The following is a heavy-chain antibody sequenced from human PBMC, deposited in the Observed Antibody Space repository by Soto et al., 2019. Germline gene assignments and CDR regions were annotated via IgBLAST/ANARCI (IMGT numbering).Heavy chain of an antibody. Sequence: QVQLVQSGAEVKKPGASVKVSCKASGYTFSSYDINWVRQATGQGLEWMGWMNPSSGHAGYAQTFQGRVTMTRDTAISTAYMELSSLKSEDTAVYFCARGRGVKVVRGWGQGTLVTVSS. CDR1: GYTFSSYD. CDR3: ARGRGVKVVRG. D-gene: IGHD3-10*01. CDR2: MNPSSGHA. J-gene: IGHJ4*02. V-gene: IGHV1-8*01.